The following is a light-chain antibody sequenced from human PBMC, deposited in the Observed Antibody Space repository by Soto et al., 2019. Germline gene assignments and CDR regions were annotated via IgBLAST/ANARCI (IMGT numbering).Light chain of an antibody. CDR1: QSISNW. Sequence: DIQMTQSPSTLSASVRDRVTIACRASQSISNWLAWYQQKPGKAPKLLIYDASTLESGVPSRFSGSGSGTEFTLTISSLQPDDVATYYCQQYNSYAPWTFGQGTKVEIK. CDR3: QQYNSYAPWT. V-gene: IGKV1-5*01. CDR2: DAS. J-gene: IGKJ1*01.